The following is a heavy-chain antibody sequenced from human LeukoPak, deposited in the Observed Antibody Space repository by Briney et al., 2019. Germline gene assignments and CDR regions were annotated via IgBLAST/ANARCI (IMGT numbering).Heavy chain of an antibody. V-gene: IGHV3-9*01. CDR3: ATAGRQQLAQFDY. CDR1: GFTFDDYA. Sequence: GGSLRLSCAASGFTFDDYAMHWVRQAPGKGLEWVSGISWNSGSIGYADSVKGRFTISRDNAKNSLYLQMNSLRAEDTAMYYCATAGRQQLAQFDYWGQGTLVTVSS. CDR2: ISWNSGSI. D-gene: IGHD6-13*01. J-gene: IGHJ4*02.